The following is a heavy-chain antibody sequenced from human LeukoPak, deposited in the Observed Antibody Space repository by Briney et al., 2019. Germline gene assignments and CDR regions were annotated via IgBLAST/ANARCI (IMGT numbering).Heavy chain of an antibody. CDR2: IYYSGST. CDR3: ARANYFDY. V-gene: IGHV4-59*01. Sequence: SETLSLTCTVSGGSISSYYWSWIRQPPGKGLEWIGTIYYSGSTKNNPSLKSRVTISVDTSKNQFSLKLSSVTAADTAVYYCARANYFDYWGQGTLVTVSS. CDR1: GGSISSYY. J-gene: IGHJ4*02.